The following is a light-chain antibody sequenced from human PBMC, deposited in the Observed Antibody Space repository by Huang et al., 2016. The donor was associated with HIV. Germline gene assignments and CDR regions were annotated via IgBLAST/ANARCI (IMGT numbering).Light chain of an antibody. J-gene: IGKJ2*01. Sequence: EIVMTQSPATLSVSPGERATLSCRASQSVSSNLAWYQQKPGQAPRLLIYGASTRATGIPARFSGSGSGTEFTLTISSLQSEDFAVYYCQQYSNWPPSTFGQGTKLEIK. CDR3: QQYSNWPPST. V-gene: IGKV3-15*01. CDR2: GAS. CDR1: QSVSSN.